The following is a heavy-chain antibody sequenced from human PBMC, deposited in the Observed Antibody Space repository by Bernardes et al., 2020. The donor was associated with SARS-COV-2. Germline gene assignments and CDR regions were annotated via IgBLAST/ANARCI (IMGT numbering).Heavy chain of an antibody. CDR3: AKDMGRFGEPAVVWYFDS. CDR2: IFGSGSGA. D-gene: IGHD3-16*01. Sequence: GGSLRLSCAASGFTFSSYAMNWVRQAPGKGLEWVSGIFGSGSGAYYADSVKGRFTVSRDNSKKTLYLQMNSLRAEDTAIYYCAKDMGRFGEPAVVWYFDSWGQGTLVTVSS. V-gene: IGHV3-23*01. J-gene: IGHJ4*02. CDR1: GFTFSSYA.